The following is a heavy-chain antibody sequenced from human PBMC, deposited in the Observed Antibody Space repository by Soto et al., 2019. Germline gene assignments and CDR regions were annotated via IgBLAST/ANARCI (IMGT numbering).Heavy chain of an antibody. CDR3: AQDGGGAAGY. CDR2: ISYDGSNK. J-gene: IGHJ4*02. CDR1: GFTFSSYG. D-gene: IGHD6-25*01. V-gene: IGHV3-30*18. Sequence: QVQLVESGGGVVQPGRSLRLSCAASGFTFSSYGMHWVRQAPGKGLEWVAVISYDGSNKYYADSVKGRFTLSSDNSKNTLYLQMNSLRAEDTSLYYCAQDGGGAAGYLGQGPLVTVSS.